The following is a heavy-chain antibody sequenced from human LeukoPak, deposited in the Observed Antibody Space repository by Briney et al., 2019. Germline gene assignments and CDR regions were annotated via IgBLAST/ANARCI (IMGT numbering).Heavy chain of an antibody. CDR2: ISYDGSNK. Sequence: GGSLRLSCAASGFTFSSYWMSWVRQAPGKGLEWVAVISYDGSNKYYADSVKGRFTISRDNSKNTLYLQMNSLRAEDTAVYYCARGSRRKYYDILTGYYRTNFDYWGQGTLVTVSS. D-gene: IGHD3-9*01. V-gene: IGHV3-30*03. CDR3: ARGSRRKYYDILTGYYRTNFDY. J-gene: IGHJ4*02. CDR1: GFTFSSYW.